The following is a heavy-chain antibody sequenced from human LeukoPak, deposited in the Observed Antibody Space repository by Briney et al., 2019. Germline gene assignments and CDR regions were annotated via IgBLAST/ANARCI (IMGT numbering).Heavy chain of an antibody. Sequence: SGGSLRLSCAASGFTFSSYGMHWVRQAPGKGLEWVAVIWYDGSYTYYAESVKGRFTISRDNSRNTLYLQMSSLRAEDTAVYYCAKPTSGDGSFLIDYWGQGTLVTGSS. CDR1: GFTFSSYG. J-gene: IGHJ4*02. V-gene: IGHV3-33*06. CDR3: AKPTSGDGSFLIDY. CDR2: IWYDGSYT. D-gene: IGHD1-26*01.